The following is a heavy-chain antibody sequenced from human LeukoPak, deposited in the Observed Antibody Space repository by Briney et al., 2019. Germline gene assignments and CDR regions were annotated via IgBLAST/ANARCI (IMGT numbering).Heavy chain of an antibody. CDR3: ARERSRYCSGGSCYSTDHDY. CDR2: IYDSGST. V-gene: IGHV4-39*02. Sequence: SETLSLTCTVSGGSIRSSYYYWGWIRQPPGKGLEWIGSIYDSGSTYYNPSLKSRVTISVDPSKNQFSLKLNSVTAADTAVYYCARERSRYCSGGSCYSTDHDYWGQGTLVTVSS. CDR1: GGSIRSSYYY. J-gene: IGHJ4*02. D-gene: IGHD2-15*01.